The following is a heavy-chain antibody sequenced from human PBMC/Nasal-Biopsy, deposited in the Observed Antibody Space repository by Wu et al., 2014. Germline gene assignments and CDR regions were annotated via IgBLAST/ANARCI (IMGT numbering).Heavy chain of an antibody. J-gene: IGHJ6*02. Sequence: LRLSCAASGFTFSSYGMHWVRQAPGKGLEWVAVIWSDGSKTYHADSVKGRFTISRDNAKNSLYLQMNSLRAEDTAVYYCARGLSHLSTGYGMDVWGQGTTVTVSS. D-gene: IGHD1-1*01. CDR1: GFTFSSYG. CDR3: ARGLSHLSTGYGMDV. CDR2: IWSDGSKT. V-gene: IGHV3-33*01.